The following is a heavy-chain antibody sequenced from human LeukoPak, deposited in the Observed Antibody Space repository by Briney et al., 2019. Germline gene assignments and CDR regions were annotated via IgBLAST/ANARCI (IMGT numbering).Heavy chain of an antibody. J-gene: IGHJ5*02. CDR1: GGSFTGYY. Sequence: SETLSLTCAVYGGSFTGYYWSWIRQPPGKGLEWIGEINHSGSTNYNPSLKSRVTISVDTSKNQFSLKLSSATAADTAVYYCARDRYCSGGSCSNWFDPWGQGTLVTVSS. CDR3: ARDRYCSGGSCSNWFDP. V-gene: IGHV4-34*01. D-gene: IGHD2-15*01. CDR2: INHSGST.